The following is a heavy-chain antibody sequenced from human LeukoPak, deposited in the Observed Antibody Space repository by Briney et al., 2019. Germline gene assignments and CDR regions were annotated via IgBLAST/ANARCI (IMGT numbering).Heavy chain of an antibody. D-gene: IGHD4-17*01. V-gene: IGHV1-18*01. J-gene: IGHJ4*02. Sequence: ASVKVSCKASGYTFTSYGISWVRQAPGQGLEWMGWISAYNGNTNYAQRLQGRVTMTTDTSTSTAYMELRSLRSDDTAVYYCARADYGDYGQLFDYWGQGTLVTVSS. CDR1: GYTFTSYG. CDR2: ISAYNGNT. CDR3: ARADYGDYGQLFDY.